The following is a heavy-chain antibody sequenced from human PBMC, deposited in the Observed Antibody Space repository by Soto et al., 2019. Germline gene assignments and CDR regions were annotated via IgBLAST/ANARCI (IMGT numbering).Heavy chain of an antibody. Sequence: EVQLVESGGGLVQPGGSLRLSCAASGFTFSTYWMSWVRQAPGKGLEWVANIKQDGGEKYYLDSVKGRFTISRDNAKNSLYLQMNSLRAEDTAAYYCARETSAACPYYLDYWGQGTLVTVSS. CDR1: GFTFSTYW. J-gene: IGHJ4*02. V-gene: IGHV3-7*01. CDR2: IKQDGGEK. D-gene: IGHD3-10*01. CDR3: ARETSAACPYYLDY.